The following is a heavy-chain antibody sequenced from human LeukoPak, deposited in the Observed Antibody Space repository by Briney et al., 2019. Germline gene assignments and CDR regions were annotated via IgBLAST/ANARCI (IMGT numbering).Heavy chain of an antibody. CDR3: ARDRNYYDNSGAPNGYWYFDL. CDR1: GFTVSSSY. D-gene: IGHD3-22*01. Sequence: PGGSLRLSCAASGFTVSSSYMSWVRQAPGKGLQWVSVIYSGGTTYYADSVKGRFTISRDKSKNTLYLQMNSLRAEDTAVYYCARDRNYYDNSGAPNGYWYFDLWGRGTLVTVSS. CDR2: IYSGGTT. V-gene: IGHV3-53*01. J-gene: IGHJ2*01.